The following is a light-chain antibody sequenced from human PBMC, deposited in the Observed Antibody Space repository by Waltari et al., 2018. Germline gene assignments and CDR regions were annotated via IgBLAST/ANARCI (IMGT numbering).Light chain of an antibody. V-gene: IGKV1D-13*01. CDR2: DAS. CDR1: QDIASA. CDR3: QQFLNYPLT. Sequence: AIQLTQSPSSLSASVGHRITITCRASQDIASALAWYVQKPGKAPQLLIYDASTLESGVPSRFSGSGSGTDFTLSISGLQPEDFATYYCQQFLNYPLTFGPGTTVDIK. J-gene: IGKJ3*01.